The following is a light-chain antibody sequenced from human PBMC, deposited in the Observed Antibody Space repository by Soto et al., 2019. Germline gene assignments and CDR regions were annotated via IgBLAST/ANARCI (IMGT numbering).Light chain of an antibody. V-gene: IGKV3-15*01. J-gene: IGKJ2*01. Sequence: EIVMTQSPATLSVSPGERATLSCRASQSVSSNLAWYQQTPGQAPRLLIYRASTRATGIPARFSGSGSGTEFSLIISSLRSEDSAVYSCQQYDDWPPSYTFGQGTKLEIK. CDR3: QQYDDWPPSYT. CDR2: RAS. CDR1: QSVSSN.